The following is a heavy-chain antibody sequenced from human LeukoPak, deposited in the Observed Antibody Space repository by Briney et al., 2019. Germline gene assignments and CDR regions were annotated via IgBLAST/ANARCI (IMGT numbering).Heavy chain of an antibody. Sequence: PGGSLRLSCAATGFTFSSYWMSWVRQAPGKGLEWVANIHKDGSAQYYVDSVKGRFTISRDNAKNSLYLQMKSLRVEDTAVYYCARDAGGRTQREGWFDPWGQGTLVTVSS. CDR3: ARDAGGRTQREGWFDP. CDR2: IHKDGSAQ. D-gene: IGHD1-26*01. CDR1: GFTFSSYW. V-gene: IGHV3-7*01. J-gene: IGHJ5*02.